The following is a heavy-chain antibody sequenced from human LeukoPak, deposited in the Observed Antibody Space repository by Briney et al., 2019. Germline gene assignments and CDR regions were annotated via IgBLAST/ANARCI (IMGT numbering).Heavy chain of an antibody. CDR3: ARGYWKWFGELLD. CDR1: GGSFSGYY. V-gene: IGHV4-34*01. J-gene: IGHJ4*02. Sequence: SETLSLTCAVYGGSFSGYYWSWIRQPPGKGLEWIGEINHSGSTNYNPSLKSRVTISVDTSKDQFSLKLSSVTAADTAVYYCARGYWKWFGELLDWGQGTLVTVSS. CDR2: INHSGST. D-gene: IGHD3-10*01.